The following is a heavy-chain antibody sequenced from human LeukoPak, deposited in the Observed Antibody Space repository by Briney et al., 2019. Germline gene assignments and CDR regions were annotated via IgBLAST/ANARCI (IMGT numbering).Heavy chain of an antibody. Sequence: GASVKVSCKASGGIFSSYAISWVRQAPGQGLEWMGGIIPIFGTANYAQKFQGRVTITADESTSTAYMELSSLRSEDTAVYYCAREGPKGRDYWGQGTLVTVSS. CDR3: AREGPKGRDY. V-gene: IGHV1-69*13. CDR2: IIPIFGTA. J-gene: IGHJ4*02. CDR1: GGIFSSYA.